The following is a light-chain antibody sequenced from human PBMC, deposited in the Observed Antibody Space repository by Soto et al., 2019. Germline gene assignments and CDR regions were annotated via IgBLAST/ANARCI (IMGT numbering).Light chain of an antibody. V-gene: IGLV2-8*01. CDR1: SSDVGGYNY. CDR3: NSYTADSTWV. Sequence: QSVLTQPPSASGSPGQSVTISCTGTSSDVGGYNYVSWYQQHPGKAPKLMIYEVIKRPSGISNRFSGSKSGNTASLTVSGLQADDEADYYCNSYTADSTWVFGGGTKVTVL. J-gene: IGLJ3*02. CDR2: EVI.